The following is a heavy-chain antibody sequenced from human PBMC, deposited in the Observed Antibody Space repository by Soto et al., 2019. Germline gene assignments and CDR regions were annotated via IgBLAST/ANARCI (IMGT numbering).Heavy chain of an antibody. J-gene: IGHJ1*01. CDR2: IYYSGST. D-gene: IGHD2-15*01. CDR3: ARVYCSGGSCYSGYFQH. CDR1: GGSVSSGSYY. Sequence: PSETLSLTCTVSGGSVSSGSYYWSWIRQPPGKGLEWIGYIYYSGSTYYNPSLKSRVTISVDTSKNQFSLKLSSVTAADTAVYYCARVYCSGGSCYSGYFQHWGQGTLVTVSS. V-gene: IGHV4-30-4*01.